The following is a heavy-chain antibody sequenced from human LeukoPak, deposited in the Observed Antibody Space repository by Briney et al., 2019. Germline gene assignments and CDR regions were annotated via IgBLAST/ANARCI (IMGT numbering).Heavy chain of an antibody. D-gene: IGHD3-16*01. CDR3: ARDHNWGFFDY. CDR1: GYIFTDYY. V-gene: IGHV1-2*02. Sequence: ASVKVSCKASGYIFTDYYIHWVRRAPGQGLEWMGWINPNSGGTKYSQKFQDRVTMTSDTSISTAYMELSRLRSDDTAVYYCARDHNWGFFDYWGQGAMVTVSS. CDR2: INPNSGGT. J-gene: IGHJ4*02.